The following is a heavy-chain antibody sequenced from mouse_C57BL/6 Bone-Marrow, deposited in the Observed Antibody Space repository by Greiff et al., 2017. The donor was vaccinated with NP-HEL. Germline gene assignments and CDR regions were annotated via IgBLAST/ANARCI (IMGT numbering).Heavy chain of an antibody. V-gene: IGHV6-6*01. CDR1: GFTFSDAW. J-gene: IGHJ4*01. CDR2: IRNKANNHAT. D-gene: IGHD1-1*01. CDR3: TGHNYYGSSYAMDY. Sequence: EVQRVESGGGLVQPGGSMKLSCAASGFTFSDAWMDWVRQSPEKGLEWVAEIRNKANNHATYYAESVKGRFTISRDDSKSSVYLQMNSLRAEDTGIYYCTGHNYYGSSYAMDYWGQGTSVTVSS.